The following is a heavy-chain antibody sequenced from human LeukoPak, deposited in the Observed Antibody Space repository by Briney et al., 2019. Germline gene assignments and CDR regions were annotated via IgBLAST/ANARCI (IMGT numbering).Heavy chain of an antibody. J-gene: IGHJ4*02. D-gene: IGHD6-13*01. CDR3: ARHYGAAGDFDY. Sequence: GESLKISCKGSGYSFTSYWISWVRQMPGKGLEWMGRIDPSDSYTNYSPSFEGHVTISADKSISTAYLQWSSLKASDITTYYCARHYGAAGDFDYWGQGTLVTVSS. V-gene: IGHV5-10-1*01. CDR1: GYSFTSYW. CDR2: IDPSDSYT.